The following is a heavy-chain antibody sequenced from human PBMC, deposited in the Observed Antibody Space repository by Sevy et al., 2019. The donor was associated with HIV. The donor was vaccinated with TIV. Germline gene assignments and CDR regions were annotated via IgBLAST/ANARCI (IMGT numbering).Heavy chain of an antibody. V-gene: IGHV4-34*01. Sequence: SETLSLTCAVYGGSFSGYYWSWIRQPPGKGLEWIGEINHSGSTNYNPSLKSRVTISVDTSKNQFSLKLSSVTAADTAVYYCARGFGYCSSTSCYGGGYYYYCMDVWGKGTTVTVSS. D-gene: IGHD2-2*01. CDR3: ARGFGYCSSTSCYGGGYYYYCMDV. CDR1: GGSFSGYY. J-gene: IGHJ6*03. CDR2: INHSGST.